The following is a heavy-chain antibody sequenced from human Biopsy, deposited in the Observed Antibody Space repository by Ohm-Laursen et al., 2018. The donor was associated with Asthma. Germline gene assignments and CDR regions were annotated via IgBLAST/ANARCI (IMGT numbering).Heavy chain of an antibody. Sequence: SSVKVSCKPSGGTFNNYAINWVRQAPGQGLEWMGGISPIFGSTAYAQKFQGRVTITADIFTSTVYMELSGLRSEDTAVLYCAKARCYYYYCDMEVWGPGTAITVSS. J-gene: IGHJ6*02. V-gene: IGHV1-69*06. CDR3: AKARCYYYYCDMEV. CDR1: GGTFNNYA. CDR2: ISPIFGST.